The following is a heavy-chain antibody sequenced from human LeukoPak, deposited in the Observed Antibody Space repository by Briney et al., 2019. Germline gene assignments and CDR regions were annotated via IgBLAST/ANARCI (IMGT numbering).Heavy chain of an antibody. CDR2: IYPGDSDT. J-gene: IGHJ4*02. Sequence: PGESLKISCKGPGYSFTSYWIGWVRQMPGKGLEWMGIIYPGDSDTRYSPSFQGQVTISADKSISTAYLQWSSLKASDTAMYYCARAPCGGDCYSNHFDYWGQGTLVTVSS. CDR1: GYSFTSYW. V-gene: IGHV5-51*03. CDR3: ARAPCGGDCYSNHFDY. D-gene: IGHD2-21*02.